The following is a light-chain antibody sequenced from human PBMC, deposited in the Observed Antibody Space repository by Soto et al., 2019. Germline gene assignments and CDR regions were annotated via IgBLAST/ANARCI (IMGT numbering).Light chain of an antibody. V-gene: IGKV1-5*01. CDR3: QQYNSYSQT. CDR2: DAS. Sequence: DIQMTQSPSTLSASVGDRATITCRASQSISSWLAWYQQKPGKAPKLLIYDASSLESGVPSRFSGSGSGTEFTLTISSLQPDDFATYYCQQYNSYSQTFGQGTKVDIK. J-gene: IGKJ1*01. CDR1: QSISSW.